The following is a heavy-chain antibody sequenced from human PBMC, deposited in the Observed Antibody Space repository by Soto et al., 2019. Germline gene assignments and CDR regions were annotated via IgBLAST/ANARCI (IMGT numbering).Heavy chain of an antibody. D-gene: IGHD6-13*01. Sequence: PGGSLRLSCAASGFTFSSYSMNWVRHSPGKGLEWVASISSSSSYIYYADSVKGRFTISRDKAKNSLFLQMSSLRAEDSALYYCARHQGPAAGNYGMDAWGQGTTVTVSS. CDR2: ISSSSSYI. J-gene: IGHJ6*02. V-gene: IGHV3-21*01. CDR1: GFTFSSYS. CDR3: ARHQGPAAGNYGMDA.